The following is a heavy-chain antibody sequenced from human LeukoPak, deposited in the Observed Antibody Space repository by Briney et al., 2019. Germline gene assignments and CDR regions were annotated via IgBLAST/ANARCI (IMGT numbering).Heavy chain of an antibody. J-gene: IGHJ6*03. D-gene: IGHD6-6*01. CDR1: GFTFSSYW. CDR3: ARVSSIAARFGGYYYYMDV. CDR2: IKQVGSEK. Sequence: GGSLRLSCAASGFTFSSYWMSWVRQAPGKGLEWVANIKQVGSEKYYVDSVKGRFTISRDNAKNSLYLQMNSLRAEDTAVYYCARVSSIAARFGGYYYYMDVWGKGTTVTVSS. V-gene: IGHV3-7*01.